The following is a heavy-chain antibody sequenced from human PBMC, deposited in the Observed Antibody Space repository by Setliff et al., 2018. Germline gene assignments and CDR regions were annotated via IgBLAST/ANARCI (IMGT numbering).Heavy chain of an antibody. CDR2: INHRGST. Sequence: PSETLSLTCAAYGGTFSDYHWTWIRQSPEKGPEWIGEINHRGSTNYNPSLKSRVTISVDTSKDQFSLKVISMTAADTGVYYCARGRIAERPEAIDYWGQGTPVTVSS. J-gene: IGHJ4*02. CDR3: ARGRIAERPEAIDY. D-gene: IGHD6-6*01. V-gene: IGHV4-34*01. CDR1: GGTFSDYH.